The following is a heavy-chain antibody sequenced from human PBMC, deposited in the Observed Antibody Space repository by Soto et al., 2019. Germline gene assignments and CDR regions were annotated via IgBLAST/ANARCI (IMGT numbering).Heavy chain of an antibody. J-gene: IGHJ4*02. CDR3: ATHGGQGALPFDY. CDR1: GFTFSDYY. Sequence: VQLVESGGGLVQPGGSLRLSCAASGFTFSDYYMSWIRQAPGKGLEWVSYISSSSSYTNYADSVKGRFTISRDNAKNSLYLQMNSLRAEDTAVYYCATHGGQGALPFDYWGQGTLVTVSS. V-gene: IGHV3-11*06. D-gene: IGHD2-15*01. CDR2: ISSSSSYT.